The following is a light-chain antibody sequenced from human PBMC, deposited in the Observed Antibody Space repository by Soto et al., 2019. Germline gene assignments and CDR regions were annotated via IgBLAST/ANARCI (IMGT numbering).Light chain of an antibody. CDR3: QQYNNWPRT. CDR2: GAS. Sequence: EIVMTQSLATVSVSLGERATLSCRASQSVSSNLAWYQQKPGQAPRLLIYGASTRATGIPDRFSGSGSGTDFTLTISRLEPEDFAVYYCQQYNNWPRTFGQGTKVDIK. V-gene: IGKV3D-15*01. J-gene: IGKJ1*01. CDR1: QSVSSN.